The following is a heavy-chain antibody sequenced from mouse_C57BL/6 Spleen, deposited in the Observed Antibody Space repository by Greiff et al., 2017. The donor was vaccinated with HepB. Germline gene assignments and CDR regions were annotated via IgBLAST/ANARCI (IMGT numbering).Heavy chain of an antibody. CDR3: ARTLYYGSSYEGYFDV. D-gene: IGHD1-1*01. Sequence: QVQLKQSGAELMKPGASVKLSCKATGYTFTGYWIEWVKQRPGHGLEWIGEILPGSGSTNYNEKFKGKATFTADTSSNTAYMQLSSLTTEDAAIYYCARTLYYGSSYEGYFDVWGTGTTVTVSS. CDR1: GYTFTGYW. V-gene: IGHV1-9*01. CDR2: ILPGSGST. J-gene: IGHJ1*03.